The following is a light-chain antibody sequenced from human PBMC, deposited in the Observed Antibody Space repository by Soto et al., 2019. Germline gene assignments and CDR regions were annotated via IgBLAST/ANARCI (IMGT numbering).Light chain of an antibody. J-gene: IGLJ1*01. CDR3: CSYAGSSTLYV. CDR2: EVS. Sequence: QSALTQPASVSGSPGQSITISCTGTSTDFGTYNLVSWYQQHPGEAPKFMIYEVSKRPSGVSNRFSGSKSGNTASLTISGLQAEDEADYYCCSYAGSSTLYVFGTGTKVTVL. V-gene: IGLV2-23*02. CDR1: STDFGTYNL.